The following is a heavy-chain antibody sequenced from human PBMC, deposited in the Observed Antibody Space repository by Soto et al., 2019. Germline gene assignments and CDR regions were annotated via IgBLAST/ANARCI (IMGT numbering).Heavy chain of an antibody. D-gene: IGHD7-27*01. CDR3: AKDLGHGGRGAFDI. J-gene: IGHJ3*02. CDR1: ELTSRRYV. Sequence: PGGSLRVSYAAPELTSRRYVMHCVRQAPGKGLEWVALISYDGSNKYYADSVKGRFTISRDNSKNTLYLQMNSLRTEDTAVYYCAKDLGHGGRGAFDIWGQGTMVTVSS. V-gene: IGHV3-30*18. CDR2: ISYDGSNK.